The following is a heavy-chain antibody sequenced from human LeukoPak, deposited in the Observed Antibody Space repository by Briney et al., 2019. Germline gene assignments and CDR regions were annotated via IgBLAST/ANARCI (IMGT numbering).Heavy chain of an antibody. CDR1: GGSIRSSSSDYY. Sequence: SETLSLTCTVSGGSIRSSSSDYYWSWIRQPPGKGLEWIGYIYYSGSTNYNPSLKSRVTISVDTSKTQFSLKLSSVTAVDTAVYYCARAQLNLLVDFGMDVWGQGTTVTVSS. V-gene: IGHV4-61*08. D-gene: IGHD1-1*01. CDR2: IYYSGST. J-gene: IGHJ6*02. CDR3: ARAQLNLLVDFGMDV.